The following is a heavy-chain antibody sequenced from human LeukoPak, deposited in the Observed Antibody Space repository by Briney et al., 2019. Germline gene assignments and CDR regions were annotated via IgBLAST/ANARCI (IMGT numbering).Heavy chain of an antibody. V-gene: IGHV3-23*01. CDR2: ISGSGGST. Sequence: XWXRXXPXXXLEWVSXISGSGGSTYYADSVKGRFTNSRDNSKNTLYLQMNSLRAEDTAVYYCAKGPRRTAMALYFDYWGQGTLVTVSS. D-gene: IGHD5-18*01. CDR3: AKGPRRTAMALYFDY. J-gene: IGHJ4*02.